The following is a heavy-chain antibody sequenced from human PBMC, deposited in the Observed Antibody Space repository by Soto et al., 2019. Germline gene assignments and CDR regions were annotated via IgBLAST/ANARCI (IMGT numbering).Heavy chain of an antibody. D-gene: IGHD3-10*01. CDR1: GGSISSSSYY. CDR3: ARDRRLITMVRGVSLWFDP. CDR2: IYYSGST. V-gene: IGHV4-39*02. J-gene: IGHJ5*02. Sequence: PSETLSLTCTVSGGSISSSSYYWGWIRQPPGKGLEWIGSIYYSGSTYYNLSLKSRVTISVDTSKNQFSLKLSSVTAADTAVYYCARDRRLITMVRGVSLWFDPWGQGTLVTVSS.